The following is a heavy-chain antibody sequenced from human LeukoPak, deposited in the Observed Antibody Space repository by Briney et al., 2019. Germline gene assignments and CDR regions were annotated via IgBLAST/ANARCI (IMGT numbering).Heavy chain of an antibody. V-gene: IGHV3-48*03. Sequence: GGSLRLSCAASGFTFSSYEMNWVRQAPGKGLEWVSYISSSGSTIYYADSVEGRFTISRDNAKNSLYLQMNSLRAEDTAVYYCARENYDTSGFFLSPEYFQRWGQGTLVTVFS. D-gene: IGHD3-22*01. CDR1: GFTFSSYE. J-gene: IGHJ1*01. CDR3: ARENYDTSGFFLSPEYFQR. CDR2: ISSSGSTI.